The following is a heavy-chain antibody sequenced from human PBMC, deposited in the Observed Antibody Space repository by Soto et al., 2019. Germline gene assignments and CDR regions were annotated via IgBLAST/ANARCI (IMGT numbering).Heavy chain of an antibody. CDR3: ASHGDRSVAIFNY. CDR2: IYYSGST. V-gene: IGHV4-59*08. Sequence: PSETLSLTCTVSGGSISSYYWSWIRQPPGKGLEWIGYIYYSGSTNYNPSLKSRVTISVDTSKNQFSLQLSSVTAADTAVYYCASHGDRSVAIFNYWGQGTQVTVSS. CDR1: GGSISSYY. D-gene: IGHD5-12*01. J-gene: IGHJ4*02.